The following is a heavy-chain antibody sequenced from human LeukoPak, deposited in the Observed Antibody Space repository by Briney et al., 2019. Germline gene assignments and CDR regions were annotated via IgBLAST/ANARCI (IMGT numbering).Heavy chain of an antibody. V-gene: IGHV4-39*01. CDR2: IYYSGST. Sequence: SETLSLTCTVSGGSISSSSYYWGWIRQPPGKGLEWIGSIYYSGSTYYNPSLKSRVTISVDTSKNQFSLKLSSVTAADTAVYYCARGSTSYDYWGQGTLVTVSS. CDR1: GGSISSSSYY. J-gene: IGHJ4*02. CDR3: ARGSTSYDY. D-gene: IGHD2-2*01.